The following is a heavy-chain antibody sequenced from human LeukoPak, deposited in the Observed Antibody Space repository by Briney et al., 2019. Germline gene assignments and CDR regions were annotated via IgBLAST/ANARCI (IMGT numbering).Heavy chain of an antibody. V-gene: IGHV1-8*03. J-gene: IGHJ2*01. CDR2: MNPNSGNT. CDR3: ASSSIAALYWYFDL. D-gene: IGHD6-13*01. Sequence: ASVKVSCKASGYTFTSYDINWVRQATGQGLEWMGWMNPNSGNTGYAQKFQGRVTITRNTSISTAYMELSSLRSEDTAVYYCASSSIAALYWYFDLWGRGTLVTVSS. CDR1: GYTFTSYD.